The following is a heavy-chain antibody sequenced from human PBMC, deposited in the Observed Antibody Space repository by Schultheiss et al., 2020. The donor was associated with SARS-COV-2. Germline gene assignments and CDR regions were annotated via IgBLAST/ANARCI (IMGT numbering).Heavy chain of an antibody. V-gene: IGHV3-21*01. J-gene: IGHJ4*02. CDR1: GFTFSSYS. CDR2: ISSSSSYI. Sequence: GGSLRLSCAASGFTFSSYSMNWVRQAPGKGLEWVSSISSSSSYIYYADSVKGRFTISRDNAKNSLYLQMNSLRAEDTAVYYCARDGEAARFFDYWGQGTLVTVSS. CDR3: ARDGEAARFFDY. D-gene: IGHD6-6*01.